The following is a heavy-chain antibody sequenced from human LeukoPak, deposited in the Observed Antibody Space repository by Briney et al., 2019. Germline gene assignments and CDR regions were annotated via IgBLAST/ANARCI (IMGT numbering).Heavy chain of an antibody. CDR3: ARRGSGSYSENYFDY. J-gene: IGHJ4*02. Sequence: ASVKVSCKASGYTFTSYYMHWVRQAPGQGLEWMGIINPSGGSTSYAQKFQGRVTMTRDTSTSTVYMELSSLRSEDTTVYYCARRGSGSYSENYFDYWGQGTLVTVSS. V-gene: IGHV1-46*01. CDR1: GYTFTSYY. CDR2: INPSGGST. D-gene: IGHD1-26*01.